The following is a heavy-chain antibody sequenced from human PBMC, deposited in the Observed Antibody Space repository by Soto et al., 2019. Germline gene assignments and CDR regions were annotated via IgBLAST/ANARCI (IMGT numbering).Heavy chain of an antibody. CDR3: ARGSDVVVLPTLAFDI. D-gene: IGHD2-2*01. CDR1: GFTFSSYG. CDR2: IWYDGSNK. Sequence: GGSLRLSCAASGFTFSSYGMHWVRQAPGKGLEWVAVIWYDGSNKYYADSVKGRFTISRDNSKNTLYLQMNSLRAEDTAVYYCARGSDVVVLPTLAFDIWGQGTMVTVSS. V-gene: IGHV3-33*01. J-gene: IGHJ3*02.